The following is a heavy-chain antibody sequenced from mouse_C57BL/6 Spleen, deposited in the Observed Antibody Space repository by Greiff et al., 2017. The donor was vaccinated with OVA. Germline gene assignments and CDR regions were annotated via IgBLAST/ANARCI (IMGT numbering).Heavy chain of an antibody. CDR1: GYSITSGYY. CDR3: ARDGAGAFDY. J-gene: IGHJ2*01. D-gene: IGHD3-3*01. CDR2: ISYDGSN. V-gene: IGHV3-6*01. Sequence: EVKLMESGPGLVKPSQSLSLTCSVTGYSITSGYYWNWIRQFPGNKLEWMGYISYDGSNNYNPSLKNRISITRDTSKNQFFLKLKSVTTEDTATYYGARDGAGAFDYWGQGTTLTVSS.